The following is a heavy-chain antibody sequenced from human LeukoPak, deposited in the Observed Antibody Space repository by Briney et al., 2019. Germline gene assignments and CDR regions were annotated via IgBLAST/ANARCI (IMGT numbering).Heavy chain of an antibody. CDR3: ARDSGMVRGTVDY. CDR1: GYTFTSYY. V-gene: IGHV1-46*01. D-gene: IGHD3-10*01. J-gene: IGHJ4*02. CDR2: INPSGGST. Sequence: ASVKVSCKSSGYTFTSYYMYWVRQAPGQGLEWMGIINPSGGSTSYAQKFQGRVTMTRDTSTSTVYMELSSLRSEDTAVYYCARDSGMVRGTVDYWGQGTLVTVSS.